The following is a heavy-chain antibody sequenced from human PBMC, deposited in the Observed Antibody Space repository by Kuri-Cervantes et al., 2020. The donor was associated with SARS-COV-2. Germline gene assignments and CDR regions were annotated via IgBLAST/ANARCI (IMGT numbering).Heavy chain of an antibody. Sequence: LSLTCAASGFTFSSYGMHWVRQAPGKGLEWVAFIRYDGSNKYYADSVKGRFTISRDNAKNSLYLQMNSLRAEDTALYYCAKDRTTVTTSFSGMDVWGQGTTVTVSS. J-gene: IGHJ6*02. D-gene: IGHD4-17*01. CDR1: GFTFSSYG. V-gene: IGHV3-30*02. CDR2: IRYDGSNK. CDR3: AKDRTTVTTSFSGMDV.